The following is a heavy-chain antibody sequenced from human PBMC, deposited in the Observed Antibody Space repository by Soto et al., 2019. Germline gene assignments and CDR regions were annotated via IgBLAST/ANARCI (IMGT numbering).Heavy chain of an antibody. V-gene: IGHV3-21*01. Sequence: GGSLRLSCAASGFSFSSYSMNWFRQAPGKGLEWVSSISSSSSYIYYADSVKGRFTISRDNAKNSLYLQMNSLRAEDTAVYYCARAHRVPGASYYYYYMDVWGKGTTVTVSS. CDR1: GFSFSSYS. CDR3: ARAHRVPGASYYYYYMDV. CDR2: ISSSSSYI. J-gene: IGHJ6*03. D-gene: IGHD2-2*01.